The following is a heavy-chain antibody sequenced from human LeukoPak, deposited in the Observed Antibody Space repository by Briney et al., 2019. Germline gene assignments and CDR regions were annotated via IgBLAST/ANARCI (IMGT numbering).Heavy chain of an antibody. CDR1: GGTFSSYA. CDR3: ARNAASYYYDSSGSNWGYFDY. CDR2: IIPIFGTA. D-gene: IGHD3-22*01. Sequence: SVTVSFKASGGTFSSYAISWVRQAPGQGLEWMGGIIPIFGTANYAQKFQGRVTITADESTSTAYMELSSLRSEDTAVYYCARNAASYYYDSSGSNWGYFDYWGQGTLVTVSS. V-gene: IGHV1-69*13. J-gene: IGHJ4*02.